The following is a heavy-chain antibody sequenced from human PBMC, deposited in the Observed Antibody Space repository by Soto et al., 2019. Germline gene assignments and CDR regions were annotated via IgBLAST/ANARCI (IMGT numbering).Heavy chain of an antibody. CDR2: IIPIFGTA. CDR1: GGTFSSHA. J-gene: IGHJ4*02. CDR3: ARRRGLDYGDFH. V-gene: IGHV1-69*13. D-gene: IGHD4-17*01. Sequence: SVKVSCKASGGTFSSHAISWVRQAPGQGLEWMGGIIPIFGTANYAQKFQGRVTITADESTSTAYMELSSLRSEDTAVYYCARRRGLDYGDFHWGQGTLVTVSS.